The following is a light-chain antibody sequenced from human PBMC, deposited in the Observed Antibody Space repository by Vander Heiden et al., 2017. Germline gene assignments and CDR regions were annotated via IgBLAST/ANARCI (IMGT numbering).Light chain of an antibody. V-gene: IGKV3-15*01. Sequence: EIVMTQSPATLSVSPGETATLSCRASQRVSSNLAWYQQKPGQAPRLLIYGASTRATGIPARFTGSGSGTEFTLTISSLQSEDFAVYSCQQYNNWYTFGQGTKLEIK. CDR3: QQYNNWYT. J-gene: IGKJ2*01. CDR2: GAS. CDR1: QRVSSN.